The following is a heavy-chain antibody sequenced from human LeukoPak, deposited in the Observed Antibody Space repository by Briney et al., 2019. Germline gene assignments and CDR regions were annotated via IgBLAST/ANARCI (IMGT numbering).Heavy chain of an antibody. Sequence: GASVKVSCKASGGTFSSYAISWVRQAPGQGLEWMGWISAYNGNTNYAQKLQGRVTMTTDTSTSTAYMELRSLRSDDTAVYYCARGYGVEYYYDSSGYSNWGQGTLVTVSS. CDR1: GGTFSSYA. J-gene: IGHJ4*02. CDR3: ARGYGVEYYYDSSGYSN. D-gene: IGHD3-22*01. V-gene: IGHV1-18*01. CDR2: ISAYNGNT.